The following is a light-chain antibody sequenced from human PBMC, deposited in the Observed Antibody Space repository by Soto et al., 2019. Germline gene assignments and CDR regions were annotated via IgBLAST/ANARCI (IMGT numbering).Light chain of an antibody. CDR2: GAS. Sequence: EIVLTQSPGTLSLSPGERATRSCRASQSVSSSYLAWYQQKPGQAPRLLIYGASSRATGIPDSFSGSGSGTDVTLTISRLEPEDFAVYYCQQYGSSPLTFGGGTKVEIK. J-gene: IGKJ4*01. V-gene: IGKV3-20*01. CDR3: QQYGSSPLT. CDR1: QSVSSSY.